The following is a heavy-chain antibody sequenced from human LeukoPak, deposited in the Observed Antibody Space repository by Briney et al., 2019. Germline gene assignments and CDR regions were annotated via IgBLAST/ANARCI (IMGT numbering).Heavy chain of an antibody. CDR1: GYSISSGYY. CDR3: ARVFGWLSKWFDP. Sequence: SETLSLTCTVSGYSISSGYYWGWIRPPPGKGLEWIGSIYHSGSTYYNPSLKSRVTISVDTSKNQFSLKLSSVTAADTAVYYCARVFGWLSKWFDPWGQGTLVTVSS. V-gene: IGHV4-38-2*02. CDR2: IYHSGST. J-gene: IGHJ5*02. D-gene: IGHD6-19*01.